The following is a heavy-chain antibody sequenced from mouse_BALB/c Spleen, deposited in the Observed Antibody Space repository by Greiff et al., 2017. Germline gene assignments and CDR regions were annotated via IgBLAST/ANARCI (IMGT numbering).Heavy chain of an antibody. CDR2: IYPGDGDT. V-gene: IGHV1-87*01. D-gene: IGHD3-3*01. CDR3: ARSAVNWFAY. J-gene: IGHJ3*01. CDR1: GYTFTSYW. Sequence: QVQLQQSGAELARPGASVKLFCKASGYTFTSYWMQWVKQRPGQGLEWIGAIYPGDGDTRYTQKFKGKATLTADKSSSTAYMQLSSLASEDSAVYYCARSAVNWFAYVGQGTLVTVS.